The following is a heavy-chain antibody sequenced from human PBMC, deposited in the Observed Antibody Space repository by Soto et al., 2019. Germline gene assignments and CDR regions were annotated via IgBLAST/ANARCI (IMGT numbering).Heavy chain of an antibody. CDR2: IWYDGSNK. D-gene: IGHD6-19*01. CDR1: GFTFSSYG. V-gene: IGHV3-33*01. CDR3: ARDWRQWLSPQFVDD. J-gene: IGHJ4*02. Sequence: GGSLRLSCAASGFTFSSYGMHWVRQAPGKGLEWVAVIWYDGSNKYYADSVKGRFTISRDNSKNTLYLQMNSLRAEDTAVYYCARDWRQWLSPQFVDDWGQGTLVTVS.